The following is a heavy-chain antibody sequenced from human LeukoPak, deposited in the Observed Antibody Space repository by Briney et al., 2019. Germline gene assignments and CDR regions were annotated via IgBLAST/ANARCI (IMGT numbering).Heavy chain of an antibody. CDR3: ARDGPMIGRPFDY. CDR1: GYTFTRYY. Sequence: GASVKVSCKASGYTFTRYYMHWVRQAPGQGLEWRGWINPNSGGTNYAQKFQGRVTMTRDTSISTAYMELSRLRSDDTAVYYCARDGPMIGRPFDYWGQGTLVTVSS. D-gene: IGHD3-22*01. V-gene: IGHV1-2*02. CDR2: INPNSGGT. J-gene: IGHJ4*02.